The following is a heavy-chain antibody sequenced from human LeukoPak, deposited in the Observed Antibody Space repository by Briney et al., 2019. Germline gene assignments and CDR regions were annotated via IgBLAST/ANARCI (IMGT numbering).Heavy chain of an antibody. CDR2: ISYSGTP. Sequence: PLETLSLTCTVSGDSVSSGHYYWTWIRQPPGKGLEWIGYISYSGTPHYTPSLKSRVAISLDTSKSQFSLKLSSVTAADTAVYYCARVYSYGYNRYFDFWGQGTLVTVSS. V-gene: IGHV4-30-4*01. J-gene: IGHJ4*02. D-gene: IGHD5-18*01. CDR1: GDSVSSGHYY. CDR3: ARVYSYGYNRYFDF.